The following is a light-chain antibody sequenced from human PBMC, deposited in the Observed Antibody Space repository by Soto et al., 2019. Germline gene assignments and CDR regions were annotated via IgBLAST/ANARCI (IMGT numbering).Light chain of an antibody. V-gene: IGLV2-14*01. Sequence: QSALTQPASVSGSPGQSITISCTGTSSDIGGSKFVSWYQQHPGEAPKLMIFEVRNRPSGVSNRFSGSKSNNTASLTISGLQPEDEADYYCSSYSSSSTSWVFGGGTKSPS. CDR2: EVR. CDR1: SSDIGGSKF. J-gene: IGLJ3*02. CDR3: SSYSSSSTSWV.